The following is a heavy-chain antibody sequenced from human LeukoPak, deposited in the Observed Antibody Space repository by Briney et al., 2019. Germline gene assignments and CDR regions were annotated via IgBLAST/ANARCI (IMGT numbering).Heavy chain of an antibody. CDR3: ARDVAGLDY. Sequence: PGGSLRLSCAASGXTFTNYWMSWVRQAPGKGLEWVANMNQDGSEKYYVDSAKGRFTISRDNAKNSLYLQMNSLRAEDTAVYYCARDVAGLDYWGQGTLVTVSS. V-gene: IGHV3-7*04. J-gene: IGHJ4*02. CDR2: MNQDGSEK. D-gene: IGHD6-19*01. CDR1: GXTFTNYW.